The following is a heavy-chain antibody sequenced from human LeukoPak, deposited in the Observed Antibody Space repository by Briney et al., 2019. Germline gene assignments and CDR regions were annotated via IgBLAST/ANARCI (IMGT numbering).Heavy chain of an antibody. J-gene: IGHJ4*02. CDR3: AREWGHDSSGYYYAY. V-gene: IGHV1-69*13. D-gene: IGHD3-22*01. CDR2: IIPIFGTA. Sequence: ASVKVSCKASGGTFSNYAISWVRQAPGQRLELMGGIIPIFGTANYAQKFQGRVTITADESTSTAYMELSSLRSEDTAVYYCAREWGHDSSGYYYAYWGQGTLVTVSS. CDR1: GGTFSNYA.